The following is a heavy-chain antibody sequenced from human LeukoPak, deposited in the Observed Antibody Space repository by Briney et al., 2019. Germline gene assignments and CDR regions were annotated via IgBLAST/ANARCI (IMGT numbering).Heavy chain of an antibody. J-gene: IGHJ3*02. CDR1: GGTFSSYA. Sequence: SVKVSCKASGGTFSSYAISWVRQAPGQGLEWMGRIIPIFGTANYAQKFQGRVTITTDESTSTAYMELSSLRSEDTAVYYCARGYGDYALAFDIWGQGTMVTVSS. CDR2: IIPIFGTA. V-gene: IGHV1-69*05. D-gene: IGHD4-17*01. CDR3: ARGYGDYALAFDI.